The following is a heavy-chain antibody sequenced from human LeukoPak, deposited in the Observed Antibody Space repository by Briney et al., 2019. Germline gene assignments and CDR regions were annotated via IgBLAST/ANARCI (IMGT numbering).Heavy chain of an antibody. CDR1: GFTFSSSA. V-gene: IGHV3-23*01. CDR3: ARAHPIAAAGFFDY. Sequence: GGSLRLSCAASGFTFSSSAMSWVRQAPGKGLEWISTISGGGDGTYFADSVKGRFTISRDNSKNTLYLQVNSLRAEDTAVYYCARAHPIAAAGFFDYWGQGTLVTVSS. CDR2: ISGGGDGT. J-gene: IGHJ4*02. D-gene: IGHD6-13*01.